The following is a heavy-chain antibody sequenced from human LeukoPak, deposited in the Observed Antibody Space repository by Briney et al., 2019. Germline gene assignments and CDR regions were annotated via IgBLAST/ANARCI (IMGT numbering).Heavy chain of an antibody. CDR2: LYSGVST. Sequence: DTQSLTCTLSGRSITVYYWTWTRHPAGKGLEWMGHLYSGVSTNYKPPLKSRVTMSVDTSKIQFSLKLRSVTAADTAVYYCATGRDADSARGYYDMDVWGQGTTVTVSS. D-gene: IGHD5-12*01. CDR1: GRSITVYY. CDR3: ATGRDADSARGYYDMDV. J-gene: IGHJ6*02. V-gene: IGHV4-4*07.